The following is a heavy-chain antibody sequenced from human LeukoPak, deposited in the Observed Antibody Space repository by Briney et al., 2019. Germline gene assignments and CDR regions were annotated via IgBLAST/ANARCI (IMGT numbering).Heavy chain of an antibody. CDR3: ARQFDSSGWSL. CDR1: GFTFSSYS. Sequence: GGSLRLSCAASGFTFSSYSMNWVRQAPGKGLEWVSSISSSSSYIYYAGSVKGRFTISRDNANSLYLQMNSPRAEDTAVYYCARQFDSSGWSLWGQGTLVTVSS. D-gene: IGHD6-19*01. J-gene: IGHJ4*02. V-gene: IGHV3-21*01. CDR2: ISSSSSYI.